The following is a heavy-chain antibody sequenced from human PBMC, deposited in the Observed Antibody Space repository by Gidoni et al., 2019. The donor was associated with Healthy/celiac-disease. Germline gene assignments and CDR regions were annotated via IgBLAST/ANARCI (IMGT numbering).Heavy chain of an antibody. D-gene: IGHD2-15*01. CDR3: ARAQPVAATLLFDY. CDR2: IYSGGST. Sequence: ELQLVESGGGLIQLGRSLSLSWAASGFTVSSNYMRWVRQAPGKGLEWVSVIYSGGSTYYADSVKGRFTIFRDNSKNKLYLQMNSLRAEDTAVYYCARAQPVAATLLFDYWGQGTLVTVSS. CDR1: GFTVSSNY. V-gene: IGHV3-53*01. J-gene: IGHJ4*02.